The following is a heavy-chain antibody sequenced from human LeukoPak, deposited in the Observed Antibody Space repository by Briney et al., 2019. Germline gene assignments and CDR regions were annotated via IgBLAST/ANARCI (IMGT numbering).Heavy chain of an antibody. CDR2: IYYTGNT. J-gene: IGHJ4*02. CDR1: GCSISSSY. D-gene: IGHD1-26*01. V-gene: IGHV4-59*08. CDR3: ASHWEYSGVIFDY. Sequence: PSETLSLTCTVSGCSISSSYWSWIRQPPGKGLEWIGYIYYTGNTNYNPSLKSRLTISVDTSKNQFSLKLSSVTAADTAVYYCASHWEYSGVIFDYWGQGNLVTVSS.